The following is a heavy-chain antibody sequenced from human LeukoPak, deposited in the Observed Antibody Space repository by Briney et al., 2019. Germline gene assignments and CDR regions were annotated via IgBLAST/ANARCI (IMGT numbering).Heavy chain of an antibody. J-gene: IGHJ4*02. CDR3: ARREPQGCSGTSCFAGPVGH. Sequence: GGSLRLSCAASGFTFSSYSMNWVRQAPGKGLEWVSSISSSSSYIYYADSVRGRFTISRDNGQNSLYLQMNNLRAEDTAVYYCARREPQGCSGTSCFAGPVGHWGQGTLVTVSS. CDR2: ISSSSSYI. D-gene: IGHD2-2*01. CDR1: GFTFSSYS. V-gene: IGHV3-21*06.